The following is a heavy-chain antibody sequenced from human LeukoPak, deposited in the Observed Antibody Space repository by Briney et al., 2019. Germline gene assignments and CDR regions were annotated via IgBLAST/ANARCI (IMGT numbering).Heavy chain of an antibody. CDR3: ARVEETATTAAIIRKYSYYYYYMDV. CDR1: GFTFSSYS. V-gene: IGHV3-21*01. Sequence: EGSLRLSCAASGFTFSSYSMNWVRQAPGKGLEWVSSISSSSSYIYYADSVKGRFTISRDNAKNSLYLQMNSLRAEDTAVYYCARVEETATTAAIIRKYSYYYYYMDVWGKGNTVTVSS. J-gene: IGHJ6*03. D-gene: IGHD4-11*01. CDR2: ISSSSSYI.